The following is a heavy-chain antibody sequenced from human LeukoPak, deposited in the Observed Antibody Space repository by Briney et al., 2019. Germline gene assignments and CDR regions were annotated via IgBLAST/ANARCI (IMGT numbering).Heavy chain of an antibody. D-gene: IGHD5-18*01. Sequence: PSETLSLTCTVSGGSISSSSYYWGWIRQPPGKGLEWIGSIYYSGSTYYNPSLKSRVTISVDTSKNQFSLKLSSATAADTAVYYCARDLDTGGAFDIWGQGTMVTVSS. V-gene: IGHV4-39*07. CDR1: GGSISSSSYY. CDR3: ARDLDTGGAFDI. J-gene: IGHJ3*02. CDR2: IYYSGST.